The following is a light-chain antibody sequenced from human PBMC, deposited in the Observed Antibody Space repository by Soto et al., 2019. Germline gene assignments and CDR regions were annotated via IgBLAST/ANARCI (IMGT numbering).Light chain of an antibody. CDR1: LTIGDS. Sequence: DIQITQSPSSLSASVGDRVTITCRASLTIGDSLSWFQQKAGKPPTLLIYGASALQSGVPARLSGSGSGTDFTLTISNMQREDFATYYCLQTYNLPRTFGQGTKVDIK. CDR2: GAS. CDR3: LQTYNLPRT. J-gene: IGKJ1*01. V-gene: IGKV1-39*01.